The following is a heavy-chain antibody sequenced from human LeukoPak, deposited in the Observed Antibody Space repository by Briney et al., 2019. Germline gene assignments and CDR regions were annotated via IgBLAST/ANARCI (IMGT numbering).Heavy chain of an antibody. CDR3: TTDNDGSGYYYYYYGMDV. J-gene: IGHJ6*02. CDR1: GFTFSNAW. V-gene: IGHV3-15*07. CDR2: IKSKTDGGTT. D-gene: IGHD3-22*01. Sequence: GGSLRLSCAASGFTFSNAWMNWVRQAPGKGLEWVGRIKSKTDGGTTDYAAPVKGRFTISRDDSKNTLYLQMNSLKIEDTAVYYCTTDNDGSGYYYYYYGMDVWGQGTTVTVSS.